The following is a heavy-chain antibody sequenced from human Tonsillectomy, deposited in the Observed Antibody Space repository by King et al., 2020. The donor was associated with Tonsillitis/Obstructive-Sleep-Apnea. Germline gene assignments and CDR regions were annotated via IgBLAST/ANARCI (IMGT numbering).Heavy chain of an antibody. Sequence: VQLVQSGAEVKKPGASVKVSCKASGYNFSNHGITWVRQAPGQGLEWMGWINTYTGDTTYTQKLQGRVTMTPDTSTSTAYMELRSLRSDDTAVYFCRIVGADGLFYFDYWGHGTLVTVSS. CDR2: INTYTGDT. D-gene: IGHD1-26*01. J-gene: IGHJ4*01. CDR3: RIVGADGLFYFDY. V-gene: IGHV1-18*01. CDR1: GYNFSNHG.